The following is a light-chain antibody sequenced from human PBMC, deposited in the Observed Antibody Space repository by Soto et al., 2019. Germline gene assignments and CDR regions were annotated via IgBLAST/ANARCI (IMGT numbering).Light chain of an antibody. CDR3: QQYNTWLWT. CDR1: QSINAH. Sequence: EVVMTQSPATLSVSPGERVTLSCRASQSINAHLAWYQQKPGQAPRLLIHGASTRATGIPARFSGSGFGTEFILTLRILQSEDFAVYYCQQYNTWLWTFGQGTKVEIQ. CDR2: GAS. J-gene: IGKJ1*01. V-gene: IGKV3-15*01.